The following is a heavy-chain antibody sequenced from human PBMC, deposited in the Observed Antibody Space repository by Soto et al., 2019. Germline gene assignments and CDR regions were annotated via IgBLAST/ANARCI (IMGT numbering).Heavy chain of an antibody. D-gene: IGHD3-22*01. CDR1: GFTFSTYA. V-gene: IGHV3-23*01. J-gene: IGHJ4*02. CDR2: ISGSGGLS. Sequence: GGSLRLSCAASGFTFSTYAMSWVRQAPGKGLEYVSSISGSGGLSYYADSVKGRFSISRDNSKTTLHLQMNSLRAEDTAVYYCAKSFQFYDSSAYDYWGQGTLVTVSS. CDR3: AKSFQFYDSSAYDY.